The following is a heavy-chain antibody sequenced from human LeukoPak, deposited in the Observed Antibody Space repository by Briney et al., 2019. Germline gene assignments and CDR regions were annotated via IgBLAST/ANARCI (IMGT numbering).Heavy chain of an antibody. J-gene: IGHJ4*02. Sequence: ASVKVSCKAAGYTFTSYGITWVRQAPGQGPEWMGWISGHNGNTNYAQKLQGRVTMTTDTSTSTAYMELKSLRSDDTAVYYCAVNVYNKNFDYWGQGTLVTVSS. CDR2: ISGHNGNT. V-gene: IGHV1-18*01. D-gene: IGHD5-24*01. CDR3: AVNVYNKNFDY. CDR1: GYTFTSYG.